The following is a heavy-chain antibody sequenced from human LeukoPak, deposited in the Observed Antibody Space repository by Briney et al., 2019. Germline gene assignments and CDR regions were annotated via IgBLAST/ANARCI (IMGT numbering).Heavy chain of an antibody. CDR3: ARDSIAAADHDAFDI. CDR2: INHSGST. CDR1: GGSFSGYY. V-gene: IGHV4-34*01. Sequence: SETLSLTCAVYGGSFSGYYWSWIRQPPGKGLEWIREINHSGSTNYNPSLKSRVTISVDTSKNQFSLKLSSVTAADTAVYYCARDSIAAADHDAFDIWGQGTMVTVSS. D-gene: IGHD6-25*01. J-gene: IGHJ3*02.